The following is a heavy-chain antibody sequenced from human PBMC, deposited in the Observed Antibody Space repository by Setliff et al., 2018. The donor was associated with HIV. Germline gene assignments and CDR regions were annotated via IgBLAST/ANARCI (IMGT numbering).Heavy chain of an antibody. CDR1: GGSFSGYY. V-gene: IGHV4-34*01. CDR2: FSYNGRT. CDR3: ARGAGAFGAKLDS. D-gene: IGHD3-10*01. J-gene: IGHJ4*02. Sequence: SETLSLTCAVYGGSFSGYYWGWLRQPPGKGLEWIGSFSYNGRTYYNPSLKNRITISIDTSKNQFSLRLKSVTAADAAIYYCARGAGAFGAKLDSWGQGSLVTVSS.